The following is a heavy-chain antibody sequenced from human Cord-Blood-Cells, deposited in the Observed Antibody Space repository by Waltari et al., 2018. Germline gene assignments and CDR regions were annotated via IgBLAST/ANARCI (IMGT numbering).Heavy chain of an antibody. J-gene: IGHJ5*02. CDR3: ARTGYYGSGSSNWFDP. Sequence: VQLVQSGAEVKKPGASVKVSCTASGYTFTGYYMHWVRQAPGQGLEWMGWINPNSGGTNYAQKFQGWVTMTRDTSISTAYMELSRLRSDDTAVYYCARTGYYGSGSSNWFDPWGQGTLVTVSS. CDR1: GYTFTGYY. CDR2: INPNSGGT. V-gene: IGHV1-2*04. D-gene: IGHD3-10*01.